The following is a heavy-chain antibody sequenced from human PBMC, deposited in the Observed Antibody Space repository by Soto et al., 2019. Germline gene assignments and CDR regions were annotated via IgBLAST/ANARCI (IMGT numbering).Heavy chain of an antibody. Sequence: PSETLSLTCAVSGASISGSYYYWAWLRQSPGKGPEWIGSVFYTGFTSYNPSLESRVSVSVDTSKSQFSLKLSAVTAADTAVYYCAPSQKGYNWNYFDHWGQGALVTV. J-gene: IGHJ4*02. CDR3: APSQKGYNWNYFDH. CDR2: VFYTGFT. V-gene: IGHV4-39*01. D-gene: IGHD1-20*01. CDR1: GASISGSYYY.